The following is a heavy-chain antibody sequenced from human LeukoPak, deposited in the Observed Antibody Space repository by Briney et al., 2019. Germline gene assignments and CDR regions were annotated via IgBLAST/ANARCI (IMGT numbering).Heavy chain of an antibody. CDR1: GFTFGSYW. D-gene: IGHD1-26*01. CDR2: INSDGSST. J-gene: IGHJ4*02. Sequence: GGALRLSCAASGFTFGSYWMHWVRQAPGKGLVWVSRINSDGSSTSYADSVKGRFTISRDNAKNTLYLQMNSLRAEDTAVYYCVSSSGSYCFDYWGQGTLVTVSS. V-gene: IGHV3-74*01. CDR3: VSSSGSYCFDY.